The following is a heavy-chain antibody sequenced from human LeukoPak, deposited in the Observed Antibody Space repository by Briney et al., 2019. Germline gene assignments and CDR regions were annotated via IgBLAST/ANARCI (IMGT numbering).Heavy chain of an antibody. CDR3: VRIPNSANFPNWFDP. J-gene: IGHJ5*02. CDR1: GFTSSSST. D-gene: IGHD4/OR15-4a*01. Sequence: PGGSLRLSCAASGFTSSSSTMNWVRQAPGKGLEWVSSISSSSDYIYYADSVKGRFTISRDNAKNSLYLQMNSLRAEDTALYYCVRIPNSANFPNWFDPLGQGTLVTVSS. CDR2: ISSSSDYI. V-gene: IGHV3-21*01.